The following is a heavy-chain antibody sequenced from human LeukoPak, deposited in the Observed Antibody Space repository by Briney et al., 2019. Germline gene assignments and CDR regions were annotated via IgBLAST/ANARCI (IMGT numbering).Heavy chain of an antibody. J-gene: IGHJ4*02. CDR1: GDTFSSSG. D-gene: IGHD4-17*01. Sequence: ASVKVSCKASGDTFSSSGISWVRQAPGHGLEWMGWFSVYSGDTNYAHKLQDRVTMTTDTSTSTAFMELRGLRSDDTAFYYCARAPSFGDYGGDYWGQGTLVTVSS. V-gene: IGHV1-18*01. CDR3: ARAPSFGDYGGDY. CDR2: FSVYSGDT.